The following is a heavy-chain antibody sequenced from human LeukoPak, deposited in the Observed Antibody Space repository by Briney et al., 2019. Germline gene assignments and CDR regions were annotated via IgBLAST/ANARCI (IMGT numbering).Heavy chain of an antibody. J-gene: IGHJ4*02. V-gene: IGHV1-2*02. CDR2: INPNSGGT. D-gene: IGHD3-22*01. CDR3: ARDLDNGGDYYDSSGSPLGY. Sequence: VASVKVSCKASGGTFSSYAISWVRQAPGQGLEWMGWINPNSGGTNYAQKFQGRVTMTRDTSISTAYMELSRLRSDDTAVYYCARDLDNGGDYYDSSGSPLGYWGQGTLVTVSS. CDR1: GGTFSSYA.